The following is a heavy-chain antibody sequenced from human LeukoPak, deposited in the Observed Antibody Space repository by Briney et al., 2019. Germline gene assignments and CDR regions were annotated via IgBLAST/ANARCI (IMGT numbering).Heavy chain of an antibody. CDR2: MNPNSGNT. V-gene: IGHV1-8*01. CDR1: GYTFTSYD. J-gene: IGHJ5*02. D-gene: IGHD2-15*01. Sequence: VASVKVSCKASGYTFTSYDINWVRQATGQGLEWMGWMNPNSGNTGYAQKFQGRVTMTRNTSISTAYMELSSLRSEDTAVYYCARGGDCSGGSCYVDNWFDPSGQGTLVTASS. CDR3: ARGGDCSGGSCYVDNWFDP.